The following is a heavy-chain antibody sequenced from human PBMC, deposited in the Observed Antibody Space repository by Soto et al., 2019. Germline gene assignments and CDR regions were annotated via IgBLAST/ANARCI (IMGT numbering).Heavy chain of an antibody. CDR2: IFHGGHT. CDR3: ARPHYDSNTFYSFFDY. Sequence: PSETLSLTCAVNGESFSGYYWSWIRQPPGKGLEWIGEIFHGGHTNYSPSLKSRVTISVDTSKNRFPLELTSVTAADTAVYYCARPHYDSNTFYSFFDYWDQGTLVTVSS. D-gene: IGHD3-22*01. J-gene: IGHJ4*02. V-gene: IGHV4-34*12. CDR1: GESFSGYY.